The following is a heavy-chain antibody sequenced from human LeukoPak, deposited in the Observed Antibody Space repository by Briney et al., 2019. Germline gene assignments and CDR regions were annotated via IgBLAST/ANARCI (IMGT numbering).Heavy chain of an antibody. V-gene: IGHV1-46*01. CDR2: INPSGGST. Sequence: ASVKVSCRTSGYTFTSYYMHWVRQAPGQGLEWMGIINPSGGSTSYAQKFQGRVTMTRDTSTSTVYMELSSLRSEDTAVYYCAREHIRYFDYWGQGTLVTVSS. CDR3: AREHIRYFDY. J-gene: IGHJ4*02. CDR1: GYTFTSYY.